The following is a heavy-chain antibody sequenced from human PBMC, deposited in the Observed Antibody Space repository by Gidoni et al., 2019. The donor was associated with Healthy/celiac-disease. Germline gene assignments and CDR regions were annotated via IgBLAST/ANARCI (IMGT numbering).Heavy chain of an antibody. CDR2: ISGSGGST. CDR3: AKEGGIAVAGPYYYGMDV. J-gene: IGHJ6*02. V-gene: IGHV3-23*01. CDR1: GFTFSSYA. Sequence: EVQLLESGGGLVQPGGSLRLSCAASGFTFSSYAMSWVRQAPGKGLEWVSAISGSGGSTYYADSVKGRFTISRDNSKNTLYLQMNSLRAEDTAVYYCAKEGGIAVAGPYYYGMDVWGQGTTVTVSS. D-gene: IGHD6-19*01.